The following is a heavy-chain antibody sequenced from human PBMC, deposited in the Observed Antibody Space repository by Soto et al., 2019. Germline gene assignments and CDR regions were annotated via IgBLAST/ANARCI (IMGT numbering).Heavy chain of an antibody. J-gene: IGHJ5*02. V-gene: IGHV1-8*01. D-gene: IGHD6-13*01. Sequence: QVQLVQSGAEVKKPGASVKVSCKASGYTFTSYDINWVRQATGQGLEWMGWMNPNSGNTGYAQKFQGRGTMTRNTSISTAYMELSSLRSEDTAVYYCASARSSSSRNWFDPWGQGALVTVSS. CDR1: GYTFTSYD. CDR2: MNPNSGNT. CDR3: ASARSSSSRNWFDP.